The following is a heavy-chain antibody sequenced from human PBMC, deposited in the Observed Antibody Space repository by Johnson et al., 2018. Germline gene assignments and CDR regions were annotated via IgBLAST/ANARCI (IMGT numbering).Heavy chain of an antibody. CDR2: ISYDGSNK. V-gene: IGHV3-30-3*01. CDR3: ATNDVEAVGAAMDV. J-gene: IGHJ6*02. Sequence: VQLVESGGGVVQPGRSLRLSCAASGFTFSSYAMHWVRQAPGKGLEWVAIISYDGSNKYYADSVKGRFTITRDKPQNSLYLQMHSLRSEDTAVYYYATNDVEAVGAAMDVWCQGTAVTVSS. D-gene: IGHD6-19*01. CDR1: GFTFSSYA.